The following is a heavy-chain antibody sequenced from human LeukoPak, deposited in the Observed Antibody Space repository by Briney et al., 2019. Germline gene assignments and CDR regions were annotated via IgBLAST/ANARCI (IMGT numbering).Heavy chain of an antibody. J-gene: IGHJ4*02. CDR3: ARIQYYYDSSGYSTLFDY. D-gene: IGHD3-22*01. CDR2: IDWDDDK. CDR1: GFSLSTSGMC. V-gene: IGHV2-70*11. Sequence: SGPTLVNPTQTLTLTCTFSGFSLSTSGMCVSWIRHPTGKALEWLARIDWDDDKYYSTSLKTRLTISKDTSKNQVVLTMTNMDPVDTATYYCARIQYYYDSSGYSTLFDYWGQGTLVTVSS.